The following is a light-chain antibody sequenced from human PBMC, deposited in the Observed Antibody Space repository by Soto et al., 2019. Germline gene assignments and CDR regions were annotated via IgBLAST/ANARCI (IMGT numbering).Light chain of an antibody. Sequence: QSALTQPPSVSGAPGQRVTISCTGSSSNIGAGYDVHWYQQLPGTAPKLLIYGNSNRPSGVPDRFSGSKSGTSASLAITGLQAEDEAVYYCQSYDSSLRGVFGGGTKLTVL. J-gene: IGLJ2*01. CDR1: SSNIGAGYD. V-gene: IGLV1-40*01. CDR3: QSYDSSLRGV. CDR2: GNS.